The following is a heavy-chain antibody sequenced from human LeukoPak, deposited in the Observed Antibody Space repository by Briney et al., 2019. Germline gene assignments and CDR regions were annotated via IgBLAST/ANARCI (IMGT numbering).Heavy chain of an antibody. CDR1: GGTLSSYA. CDR3: ARSRYSSGYLDY. D-gene: IGHD6-19*01. CDR2: IIPIFGTA. V-gene: IGHV1-69*13. J-gene: IGHJ4*02. Sequence: EASVKVSCKASGGTLSSYAISWVRQAPGQGLEWMGGIIPIFGTANYAQKFQGRVTITADESTSTAYMELSSLRSEDTAVYYCARSRYSSGYLDYWGQGTLVTVSS.